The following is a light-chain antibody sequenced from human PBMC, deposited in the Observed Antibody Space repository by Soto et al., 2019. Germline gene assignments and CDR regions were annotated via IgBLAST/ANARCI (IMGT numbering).Light chain of an antibody. CDR2: DVN. CDR3: CSYAGGYPSV. J-gene: IGLJ1*01. Sequence: QSALTQPRSVSGSPGQSVTISCTGTSNDVGDYDYVSWYQQYPGKAPKLIIYDVNKRPSGVPDRFSGSKSGNTASLTISALQAEDEADYYCCSYAGGYPSVFGTGTKVTVL. V-gene: IGLV2-11*01. CDR1: SNDVGDYDY.